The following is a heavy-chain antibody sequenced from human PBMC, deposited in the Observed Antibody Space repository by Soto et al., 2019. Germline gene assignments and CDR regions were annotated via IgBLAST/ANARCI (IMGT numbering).Heavy chain of an antibody. V-gene: IGHV3-23*04. CDR1: GFTFSNYG. D-gene: IGHD3-16*01. CDR3: ANDRLARGFAS. CDR2: VSDTGGTT. J-gene: IGHJ4*02. Sequence: EVQLVDSGGGLVQPGGSLRLSCAASGFTFSNYGMSWVRQAPGKGLEWVSVVSDTGGTTYYTDSVKGRFTISRDNSRNSVYLQMHRLRADDTDVYYCANDRLARGFASWGQGTLVTVSS.